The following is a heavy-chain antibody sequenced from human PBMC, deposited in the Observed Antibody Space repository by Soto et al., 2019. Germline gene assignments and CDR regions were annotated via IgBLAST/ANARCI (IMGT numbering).Heavy chain of an antibody. Sequence: SETLSLTCTVSGGSISSGGYYWSWIRQHPGKGLEWIGYIYYSGSTYYNPSLKSRVTISVDTSKNQFSLKLSSVTAADTAVYYCARGIVPAAAYAFDIWGQGTMVTVSS. V-gene: IGHV4-31*03. CDR2: IYYSGST. CDR1: GGSISSGGYY. D-gene: IGHD2-2*01. J-gene: IGHJ3*02. CDR3: ARGIVPAAAYAFDI.